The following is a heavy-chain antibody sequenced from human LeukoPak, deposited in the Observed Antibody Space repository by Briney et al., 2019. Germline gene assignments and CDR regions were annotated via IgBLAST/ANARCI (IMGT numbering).Heavy chain of an antibody. CDR2: IFHSGNI. Sequence: PSETLSLTCTVSGYTISSGYYWGWIRQPPGKGLEWIGSIFHSGNIYYSPSLKSRVTISVDTSKNQFSLKLSSVTAADTAVYYCTRESTAPDWGQGTLVTVSS. CDR3: TRESTAPD. V-gene: IGHV4-38-2*02. J-gene: IGHJ4*02. CDR1: GYTISSGYY. D-gene: IGHD5-18*01.